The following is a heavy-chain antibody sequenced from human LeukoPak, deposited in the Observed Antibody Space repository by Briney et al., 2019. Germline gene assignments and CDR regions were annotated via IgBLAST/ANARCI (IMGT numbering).Heavy chain of an antibody. CDR1: GFTFSSYG. CDR2: ISYDGSNK. J-gene: IGHJ6*02. V-gene: IGHV3-30*18. CDR3: AKEKEQWLVLAYYGMDV. D-gene: IGHD6-19*01. Sequence: PGRSLRLSCAASGFTFSSYGMHWVRQAPGKGLEWVAVISYDGSNKYYADSVKGRFTISRDNSKNTLYLQMNSLRAEDTAVYYCAKEKEQWLVLAYYGMDVWGQGTTVTVSS.